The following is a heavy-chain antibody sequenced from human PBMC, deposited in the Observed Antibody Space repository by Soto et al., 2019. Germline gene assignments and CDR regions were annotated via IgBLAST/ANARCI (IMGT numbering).Heavy chain of an antibody. CDR3: ARDGGRHSGGIAY. D-gene: IGHD1-26*01. CDR2: IIPIFGTA. V-gene: IGHV1-69*01. Sequence: QVQLVQSGAEVKKPGSSVKVSCKASGGTFSSYSINWVRQAPGQGLEWMGEIIPIFGTANYAQKFQGRVTITADESQSTAYMELSNLRSEDTAVYYCARDGGRHSGGIAYWGQGTLVTVSS. J-gene: IGHJ4*02. CDR1: GGTFSSYS.